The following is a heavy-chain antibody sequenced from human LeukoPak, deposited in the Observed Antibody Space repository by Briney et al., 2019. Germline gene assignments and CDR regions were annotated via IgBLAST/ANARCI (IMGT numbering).Heavy chain of an antibody. Sequence: SETLSLTCTVSGGSISSGDYYWSWIRQPPGKGLEWIGYIYYSGSTYYNPSLKSRVTISVDTSKNQFSLKLSSVTAADTAVYYCARGGSPLYYFDYWGQGTLVTVSS. CDR2: IYYSGST. D-gene: IGHD3-10*01. CDR1: GGSISSGDYY. J-gene: IGHJ4*02. V-gene: IGHV4-30-4*02. CDR3: ARGGSPLYYFDY.